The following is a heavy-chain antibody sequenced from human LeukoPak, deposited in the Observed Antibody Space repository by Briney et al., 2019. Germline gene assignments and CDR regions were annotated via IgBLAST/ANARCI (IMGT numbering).Heavy chain of an antibody. CDR3: ASIAAHNFDY. CDR2: IIPIFGTA. V-gene: IGHV1-69*13. CDR1: GYTFTGHY. J-gene: IGHJ4*02. D-gene: IGHD6-6*01. Sequence: SVKVSCKPSGYTFTGHYIHWVRQAPGQGLEWMGGIIPIFGTANYAQKFQGRVTITADESTSTAYMELSSLRSEDTAVYYCASIAAHNFDYWGQGTLVTVSS.